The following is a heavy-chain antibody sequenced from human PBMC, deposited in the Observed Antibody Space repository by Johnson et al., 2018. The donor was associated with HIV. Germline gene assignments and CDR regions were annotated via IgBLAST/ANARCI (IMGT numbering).Heavy chain of an antibody. Sequence: VQLVESGGGVVQPGRSLRLSCAASGFTFSSYAMHWVRQAPGKGLEWVAVISYDGSNKYYADSVKGRFTISRDNAKYTVDLQMNSLRVEDTAVYYCASFAAAGDAFDIWGQGTMVTVSS. V-gene: IGHV3-30-3*01. CDR2: ISYDGSNK. CDR3: ASFAAAGDAFDI. D-gene: IGHD6-13*01. J-gene: IGHJ3*02. CDR1: GFTFSSYA.